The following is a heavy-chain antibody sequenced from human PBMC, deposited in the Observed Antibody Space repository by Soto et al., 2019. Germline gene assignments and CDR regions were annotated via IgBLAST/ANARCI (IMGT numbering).Heavy chain of an antibody. CDR1: GYTFTGYY. CDR3: ARDSSGPKLARYDYYGMDV. J-gene: IGHJ6*02. D-gene: IGHD3-10*01. Sequence: QVQLVQSGAEVKKPGASVKVSCKASGYTFTGYYMHWVRQAPGQGLEWMGWINPNSGGTNYAQKFQGWVTMTRDTSISTAYMELSRLRSDDTAVSDCARDSSGPKLARYDYYGMDVWGQGTTVTVSS. V-gene: IGHV1-2*04. CDR2: INPNSGGT.